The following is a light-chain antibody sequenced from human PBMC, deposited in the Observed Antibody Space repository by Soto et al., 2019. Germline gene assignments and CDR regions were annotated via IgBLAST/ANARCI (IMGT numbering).Light chain of an antibody. CDR2: RAF. CDR3: QQYGSSWT. CDR1: QSVRSNY. V-gene: IGKV3-20*01. Sequence: EIVLTQSPGTLSLSPGERATLSCRASQSVRSNYLAWYQQKPGQAPRLLIYRAFIRATGIPDRCSGSGSGTDFTLTISRLEPEDFALYYCQQYGSSWTFGQGTEVEIK. J-gene: IGKJ1*01.